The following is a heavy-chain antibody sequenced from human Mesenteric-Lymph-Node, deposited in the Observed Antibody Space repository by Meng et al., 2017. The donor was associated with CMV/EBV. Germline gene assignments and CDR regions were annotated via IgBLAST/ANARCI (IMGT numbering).Heavy chain of an antibody. Sequence: GESLKISCVASEFTFSIYSMNWVRQAPGKGLEWVSSISSSSTYVHYADSVKGRFTISRDNAKNSLYLQMNSLRAEDTAVYYCARGVSSGYWGQGTLVTVSS. CDR2: ISSSSTYV. CDR1: EFTFSIYS. CDR3: ARGVSSGY. D-gene: IGHD2-8*01. J-gene: IGHJ4*02. V-gene: IGHV3-21*01.